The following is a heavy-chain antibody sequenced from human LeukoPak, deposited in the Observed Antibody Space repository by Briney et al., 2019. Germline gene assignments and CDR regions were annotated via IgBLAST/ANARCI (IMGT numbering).Heavy chain of an antibody. J-gene: IGHJ4*02. CDR2: ISAYNGNT. D-gene: IGHD3-22*01. Sequence: ASVKASCKASGYTFTSYGISWVRQAPGQGLEWMGWISAYNGNTNYAQKLQGRVTMTRDTSTSTAYMELSSQRSEDIDVYYCASPSITMIVVVILDYWGQGTLVTVSS. V-gene: IGHV1-18*03. CDR3: ASPSITMIVVVILDY. CDR1: GYTFTSYG.